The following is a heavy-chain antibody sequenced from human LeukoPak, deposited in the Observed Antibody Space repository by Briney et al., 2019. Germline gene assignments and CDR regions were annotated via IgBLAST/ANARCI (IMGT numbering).Heavy chain of an antibody. CDR1: DGSFSSYY. J-gene: IGHJ4*02. V-gene: IGHV4-34*01. Sequence: SETLSLTCAVFDGSFSSYYWSWIRQPPGKGLEWIGEINHSGSTNYNPSLKSRVTISVDTSKNQFSLKLSSVTAADTAVYYCARGDIVLRSPEYWGQGTLVTVSS. CDR2: INHSGST. CDR3: ARGDIVLRSPEY. D-gene: IGHD2-8*01.